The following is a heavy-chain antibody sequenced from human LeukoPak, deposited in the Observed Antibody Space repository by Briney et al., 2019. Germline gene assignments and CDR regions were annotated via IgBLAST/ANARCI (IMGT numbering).Heavy chain of an antibody. D-gene: IGHD2-15*01. Sequence: PSETLSLTCTVSGGSISSGGYYWSWIRQHPGKGLEWIGYIYYSGSTYYNPSLKSRVTISVDTSKNQFPLKLSSVTAAETAVYFCARRYLGYCSGDSCPLNYYGMDVWGQGTTVTVSS. V-gene: IGHV4-31*03. J-gene: IGHJ6*02. CDR1: GGSISSGGYY. CDR2: IYYSGST. CDR3: ARRYLGYCSGDSCPLNYYGMDV.